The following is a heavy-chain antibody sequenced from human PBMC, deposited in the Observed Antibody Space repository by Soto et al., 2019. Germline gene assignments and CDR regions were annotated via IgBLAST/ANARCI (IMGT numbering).Heavy chain of an antibody. CDR2: VYSGGAT. D-gene: IGHD3-10*01. V-gene: IGHV3-53*01. CDR3: ARVPGRL. Sequence: QFVESGGGLSQPGTSLTLSCAASGFSVSRNYMTWVRQAPGKGLEWVSFVYSGGATFYADSVKGRFILSRDDSQNTMYLQMNNLRAEETAVYYCARVPGRLWGRGTLVTVAS. J-gene: IGHJ4*02. CDR1: GFSVSRNY.